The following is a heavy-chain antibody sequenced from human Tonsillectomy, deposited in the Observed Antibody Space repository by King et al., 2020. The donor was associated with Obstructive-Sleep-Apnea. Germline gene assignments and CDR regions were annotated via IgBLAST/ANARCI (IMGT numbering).Heavy chain of an antibody. Sequence: QLQESGPGLVKPSETVSLTCTVSGASVSSTRYYWSWIRQPPGKGLEWIGYIYYSGNTNYNPSVRSRVTISMDTSKNQFSLHLTSVTAADTAVYYCARDLGGYYWGGADYWGQGTLVTVSS. CDR3: ARDLGGYYWGGADY. D-gene: IGHD1-1*01. J-gene: IGHJ4*02. CDR2: IYYSGNT. CDR1: GASVSSTRYY. V-gene: IGHV4-61*01.